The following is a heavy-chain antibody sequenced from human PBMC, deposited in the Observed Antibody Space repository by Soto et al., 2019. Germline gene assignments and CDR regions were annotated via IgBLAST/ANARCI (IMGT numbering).Heavy chain of an antibody. CDR3: ARTPNRGASAWLDP. D-gene: IGHD1-26*01. CDR2: IHLSGRV. CDR1: GGSFSDYY. Sequence: SETLSLTCAIYGGSFSDYYWHWIRQSPGKGLEWIGEIHLSGRVNFTPSLKSRTSLSMDTSRNQFFLTLRSVSAADTAVYFCARTPNRGASAWLDPWGRGHLVTVSS. V-gene: IGHV4-34*01. J-gene: IGHJ5*02.